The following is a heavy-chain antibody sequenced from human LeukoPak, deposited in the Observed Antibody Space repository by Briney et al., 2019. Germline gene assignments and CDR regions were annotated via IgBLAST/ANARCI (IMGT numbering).Heavy chain of an antibody. Sequence: SETLSLTCAVYGGSFSGYYWSWIRQPPGKGLEWIGEINHSGSTNYNPSLKSRVTISVDTSKNQFSLKLSSVTAADTAVYYCARGVEDMELTDLFDLWGQGLLVTVSS. J-gene: IGHJ4*02. V-gene: IGHV4-34*01. CDR1: GGSFSGYY. D-gene: IGHD1-1*01. CDR3: ARGVEDMELTDLFDL. CDR2: INHSGST.